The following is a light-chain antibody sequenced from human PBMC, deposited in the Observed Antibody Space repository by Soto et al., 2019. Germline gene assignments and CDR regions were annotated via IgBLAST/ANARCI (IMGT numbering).Light chain of an antibody. J-gene: IGKJ1*01. V-gene: IGKV3-15*01. CDR2: GAS. CDR1: QSISSSY. CDR3: QQYNNWPPWT. Sequence: EIVLTQSPGTLSLSPGKRATLSCRASQSISSSYLAWYQQRPGQAPRLLIYGASTRATGIPARFSGSGSGTEFTLTISSLQSEDFAVYYCQQYNNWPPWTFGQGTKADIK.